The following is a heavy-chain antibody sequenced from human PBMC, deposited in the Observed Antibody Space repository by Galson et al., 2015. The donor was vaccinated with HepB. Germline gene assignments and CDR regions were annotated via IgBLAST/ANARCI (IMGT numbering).Heavy chain of an antibody. CDR2: IKQDGSEK. CDR1: GFTYNNYW. D-gene: IGHD5-12*01. J-gene: IGHJ4*02. Sequence: SLRLSCAVSGFTYNNYWMSWVRQAPGRGLEWVANIKQDGSEKYHVDSVEGRFTVSRDNAKKTLYLDMNALSVEDTAVYYCARHPGRGSVGYAFDLWGQGTLVTVSA. CDR3: ARHPGRGSVGYAFDL. V-gene: IGHV3-7*03.